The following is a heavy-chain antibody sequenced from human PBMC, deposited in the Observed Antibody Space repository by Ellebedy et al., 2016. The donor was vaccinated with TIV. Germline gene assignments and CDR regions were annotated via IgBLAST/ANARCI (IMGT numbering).Heavy chain of an antibody. CDR3: ARRLSIVGATTGVDAFDI. Sequence: SVKVSXXASGGTFSSYAISWVRQAPGQGLEWMGGIIPIFGTANYAQKFQGRVTITADKSTSTAYMELSSLRSEDTAVYYCARRLSIVGATTGVDAFDIWGQGTMVTVSS. CDR2: IIPIFGTA. D-gene: IGHD1-26*01. CDR1: GGTFSSYA. V-gene: IGHV1-69*06. J-gene: IGHJ3*02.